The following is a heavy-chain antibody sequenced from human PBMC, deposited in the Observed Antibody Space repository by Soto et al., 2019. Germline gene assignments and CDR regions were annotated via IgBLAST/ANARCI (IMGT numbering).Heavy chain of an antibody. CDR1: GFTFSYYG. CDR2: ISYDGRNT. J-gene: IGHJ6*02. CDR3: SSALRSAYDPGYYGMDV. D-gene: IGHD5-12*01. V-gene: IGHV3-30*03. Sequence: QVQLVESGGGVVQPGRSLRLSCAASGFTFSYYGMHWVRQAPGKGLEWVSFISYDGRNTDFADSVKGRFTVSRDDSKSTLYLQMNSLRADDTAVYYCSSALRSAYDPGYYGMDVWGQGTTVSVSS.